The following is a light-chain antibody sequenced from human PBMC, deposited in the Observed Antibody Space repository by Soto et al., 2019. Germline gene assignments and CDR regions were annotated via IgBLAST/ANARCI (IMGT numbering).Light chain of an antibody. V-gene: IGKV3-20*01. J-gene: IGKJ2*02. CDR2: GAS. Sequence: EIVLTQSPGTLSLSPGERATLSCRASQSISRNYLGWYQQNPGQAPRLLIYGASNRATGVPDRFSGSASGTDFTFTISRLEPEDFATYYCQQYNSYPCTFGQGTKLEIK. CDR3: QQYNSYPCT. CDR1: QSISRNY.